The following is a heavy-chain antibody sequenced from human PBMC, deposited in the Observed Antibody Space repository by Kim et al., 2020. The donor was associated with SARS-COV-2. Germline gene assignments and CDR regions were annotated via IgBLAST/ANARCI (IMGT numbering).Heavy chain of an antibody. V-gene: IGHV3-23*01. D-gene: IGHD1-26*01. CDR3: AKVVSGGFCGTDAFDI. CDR1: GFTFSRFA. CDR2: IGGSGGTT. Sequence: GGSLRLSCATSGFTFSRFAMNWFRQAPGKGLEWVSAIGGSGGTTYYAESVKDRFTISRDNSKNTLFLQMRSLRVEDTAVYYCAKVVSGGFCGTDAFDIWG. J-gene: IGHJ3*02.